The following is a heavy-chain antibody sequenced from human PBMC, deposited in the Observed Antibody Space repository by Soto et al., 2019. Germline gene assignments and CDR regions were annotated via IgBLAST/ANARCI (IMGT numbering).Heavy chain of an antibody. Sequence: WGSLRLSCAASGFTFSSYAMSWVRQAPGKGLEWVSVISGSGGSTYFADSVKGRFTISRDNFKNTLYLQMNSLRAEDTAVYYCEKVRDSSGFDAFDMWGQGTMVTVSS. CDR1: GFTFSSYA. V-gene: IGHV3-23*01. J-gene: IGHJ3*02. D-gene: IGHD3-22*01. CDR2: ISGSGGST. CDR3: EKVRDSSGFDAFDM.